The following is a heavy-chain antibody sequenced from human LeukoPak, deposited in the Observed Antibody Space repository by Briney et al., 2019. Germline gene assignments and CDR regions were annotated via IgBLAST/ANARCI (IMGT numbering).Heavy chain of an antibody. Sequence: GGSLRLSCAGSGFSFSSYAMHWVRRAPGKGLEWISAISATGGSTHYADSVKGRFTIPRDNSKNTLYLQMNSLRAEDTAVYYCARELRYFDWLLFGWGQGTLVTVSS. D-gene: IGHD3-9*01. CDR2: ISATGGST. V-gene: IGHV3-23*01. J-gene: IGHJ4*02. CDR3: ARELRYFDWLLFG. CDR1: GFSFSSYA.